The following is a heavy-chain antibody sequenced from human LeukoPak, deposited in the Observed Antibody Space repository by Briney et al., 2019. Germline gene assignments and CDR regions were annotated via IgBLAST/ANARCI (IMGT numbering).Heavy chain of an antibody. CDR3: AKVLDTAMIWGSDY. CDR2: ISGSGGNT. V-gene: IGHV3-23*01. CDR1: GFTFSSCA. J-gene: IGHJ4*02. Sequence: GGSLRLSCAASGFTFSSCAMTWVRQTPGKGLEWVSVISGSGGNTYYADPVKGRFTISRDNSKNTLYLQMNSLRAEDTAVYYCAKVLDTAMIWGSDYWGQGTLVTVSS. D-gene: IGHD5-18*01.